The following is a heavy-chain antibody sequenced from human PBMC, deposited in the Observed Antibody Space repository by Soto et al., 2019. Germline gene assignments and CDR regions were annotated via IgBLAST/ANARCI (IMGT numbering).Heavy chain of an antibody. V-gene: IGHV1-3*05. Sequence: QVQLVQSGAEEKKPGASVKVSCKASGYTFTGYAMHWVRQAPGQRLEWMGWINAGNGITKYSQKFQGRVTITRDTSPRTAYMELSSLRSEDTAVYYCARAVAVAADFDYWGQGTLVTVSS. CDR1: GYTFTGYA. J-gene: IGHJ4*02. CDR2: INAGNGIT. D-gene: IGHD6-19*01. CDR3: ARAVAVAADFDY.